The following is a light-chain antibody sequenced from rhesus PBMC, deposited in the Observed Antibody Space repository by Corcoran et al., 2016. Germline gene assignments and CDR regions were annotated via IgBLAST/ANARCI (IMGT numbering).Light chain of an antibody. V-gene: IGLV2-13*02. CDR1: GGDIGGYNR. J-gene: IGLJ1*01. Sequence: QAALTQSPSVSGSPGQSVTISCTGPGGDIGGYNRASWYQQHPGKAPKLMLYEVTKRPSGVSDRFSGSKSGNTASLTISGLQAEDEADYYCSSYASSSAYIFGAGTRLTVL. CDR3: SSYASSSAYI. CDR2: EVT.